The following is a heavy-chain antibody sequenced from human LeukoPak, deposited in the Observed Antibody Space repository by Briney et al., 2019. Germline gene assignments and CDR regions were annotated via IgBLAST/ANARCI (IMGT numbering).Heavy chain of an antibody. CDR1: GYSFTSYW. CDR2: IYPGDSDT. CDR3: ARHSTSGGYYNWLDP. V-gene: IGHV5-51*01. D-gene: IGHD3-10*01. Sequence: GESLKISCKGSGYSFTSYWIAWVRQMPGKGLEWMGIIYPGDSDTKYNPSFQGQVTISADKSISTAYLQWSSLKASDTAMYYCARHSTSGGYYNWLDPWGQGTLVTVSS. J-gene: IGHJ5*02.